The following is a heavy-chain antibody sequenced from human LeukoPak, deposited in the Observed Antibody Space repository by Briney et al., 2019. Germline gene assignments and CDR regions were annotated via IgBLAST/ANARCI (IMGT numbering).Heavy chain of an antibody. Sequence: GGSLRLSCAASGFTFSTYAMHWVREAPGKGLEYVSAISSDGDSTYYANSVKGRFTISRDNSKNTLYLQMGSLRAEDMAVYYCARSEQQDFGDYEFDYWGQGTLVTVSS. V-gene: IGHV3-64*01. J-gene: IGHJ4*02. CDR1: GFTFSTYA. CDR3: ARSEQQDFGDYEFDY. CDR2: ISSDGDST. D-gene: IGHD4-17*01.